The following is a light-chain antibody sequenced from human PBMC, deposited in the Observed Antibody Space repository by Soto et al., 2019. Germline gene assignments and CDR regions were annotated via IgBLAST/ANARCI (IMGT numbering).Light chain of an antibody. J-gene: IGLJ1*01. CDR2: LGD. Sequence: QSVLTQPPPASSTPGQTVTTSCSGSTSNIGTFYVYWYQHLPGTAPKLLIYLGDQRASGVSDRFSGSKSGTSASLAINGLRSDDEADYYCAAWDDNLNAYVFGSGTKVTVL. V-gene: IGLV1-47*02. CDR1: TSNIGTFY. CDR3: AAWDDNLNAYV.